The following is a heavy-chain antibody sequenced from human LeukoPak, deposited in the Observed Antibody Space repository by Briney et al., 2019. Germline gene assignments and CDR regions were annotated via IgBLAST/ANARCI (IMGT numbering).Heavy chain of an antibody. Sequence: SSETLSLTCTVSGGSISSGSYYWSWIRQPAGKGLEWIGRIYTSGSTNYNPSLKSRVTISVDTSKNQFSLKLSSVTAADTAVYYCASGYSSSWKVGTGAFDIWGQGTMVTVSS. CDR1: GGSISSGSYY. CDR2: IYTSGST. V-gene: IGHV4-61*02. CDR3: ASGYSSSWKVGTGAFDI. J-gene: IGHJ3*02. D-gene: IGHD6-13*01.